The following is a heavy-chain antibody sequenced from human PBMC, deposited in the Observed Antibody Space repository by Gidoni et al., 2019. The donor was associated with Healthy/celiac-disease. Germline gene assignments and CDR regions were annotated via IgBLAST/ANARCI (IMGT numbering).Heavy chain of an antibody. Sequence: EVQLVESGGGLVQPGGSLRLSCPASGLTFSSYAMHWVRQAPGKGLEYVSAISSNGGSTYYANSVKGRFTISRDNSKNTLYLQMGSLRAEDMAVYYCARDSSRGGSGLVDYWGQGTLVTVSS. CDR3: ARDSSRGGSGLVDY. CDR1: GLTFSSYA. CDR2: ISSNGGST. J-gene: IGHJ4*02. D-gene: IGHD3-16*01. V-gene: IGHV3-64*01.